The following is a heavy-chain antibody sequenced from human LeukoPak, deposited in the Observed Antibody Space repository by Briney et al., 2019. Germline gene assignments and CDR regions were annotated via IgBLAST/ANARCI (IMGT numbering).Heavy chain of an antibody. CDR2: IYHSGST. CDR3: ARDSSGWYAYYYGMDV. J-gene: IGHJ6*04. Sequence: SETLSLTCAVSGYSISSGYYWGWIRQPPGKGLEWIGSIYHSGSTYYNPSLKSRVTISVDTSKNQFSLKLSSVTAADTAVYYCARDSSGWYAYYYGMDVWGKGTTVTVSS. V-gene: IGHV4-38-2*02. CDR1: GYSISSGYY. D-gene: IGHD6-13*01.